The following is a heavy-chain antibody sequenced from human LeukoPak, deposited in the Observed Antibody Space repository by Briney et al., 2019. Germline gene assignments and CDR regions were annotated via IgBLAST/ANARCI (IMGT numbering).Heavy chain of an antibody. V-gene: IGHV4-4*07. D-gene: IGHD4-11*01. CDR2: IYTSGST. Sequence: PSETLSLTCTVSGGSISSHCWSWIRQPAGKGLEWIGRIYTSGSTNYNPSLKSRVTMSVDTSKNQFSLKLSSVTAADTAVYYCARDGPDYSNPNYLDYWGQGTLVTVSS. CDR3: ARDGPDYSNPNYLDY. J-gene: IGHJ4*02. CDR1: GGSISSHC.